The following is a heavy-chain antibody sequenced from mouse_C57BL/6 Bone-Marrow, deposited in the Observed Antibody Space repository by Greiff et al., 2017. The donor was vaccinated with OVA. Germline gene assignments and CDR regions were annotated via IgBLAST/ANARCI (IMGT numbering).Heavy chain of an antibody. V-gene: IGHV1-63*01. CDR2: IYPGGGYT. Sequence: QVQLKESGAELVRPGTSVKMSCKASGYTFTNYWIGWAKQRPGHGLEWIGDIYPGGGYTNYNEKFKGKATLTADKSSSTAYMQFSSLTSEDSAIYYCARYDYGSSYYIDYWGQVTTLTVSS. CDR3: ARYDYGSSYYIDY. D-gene: IGHD1-1*01. CDR1: GYTFTNYW. J-gene: IGHJ2*01.